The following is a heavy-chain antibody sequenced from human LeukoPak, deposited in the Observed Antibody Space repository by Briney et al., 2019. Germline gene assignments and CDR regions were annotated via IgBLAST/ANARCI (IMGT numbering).Heavy chain of an antibody. D-gene: IGHD4-17*01. V-gene: IGHV4-59*01. CDR2: IYYSGST. CDR3: ARVAFVMTMVTTLYYFDY. Sequence: KPSETLSLTCTVSGGSISSYYWSWIRQPPGKGLEWIGYIYYSGSTNYNPSLKSRVTISVDTSKNQFSLKLSSVTAADTAVYYCARVAFVMTMVTTLYYFDYWGQGTLVTVSS. J-gene: IGHJ4*02. CDR1: GGSISSYY.